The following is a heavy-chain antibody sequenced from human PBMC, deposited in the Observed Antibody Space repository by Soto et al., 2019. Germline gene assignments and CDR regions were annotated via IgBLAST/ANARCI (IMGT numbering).Heavy chain of an antibody. Sequence: QVQLVESGGGVVQPGRSLRLSCAASGFTFSSYGMHWVRQAPGKGLEWVAVIWYDGSNKYYADSVKGRFTISRDNSKNTLYQQMNSLRAEDTAVYYCARQHIVVVVAATPLDYWGQGTLVTVSS. CDR2: IWYDGSNK. CDR3: ARQHIVVVVAATPLDY. V-gene: IGHV3-33*01. CDR1: GFTFSSYG. J-gene: IGHJ4*02. D-gene: IGHD2-15*01.